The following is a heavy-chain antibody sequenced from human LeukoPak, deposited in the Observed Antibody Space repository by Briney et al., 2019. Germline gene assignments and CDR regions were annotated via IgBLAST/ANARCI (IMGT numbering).Heavy chain of an antibody. J-gene: IGHJ4*02. CDR1: GFTFDDYA. D-gene: IGHD5-18*01. CDR2: INWKSDSI. CDR3: AKGDTAMVTVGY. V-gene: IGHV3-9*01. Sequence: PGGSLRLSCVASGFTFDDYAMHWVRQAPGKGLEWVSGINWKSDSIGYADSVKGRFTISRDNAKNSLYLQMNSLRAEDTALYYCAKGDTAMVTVGYWGQGTLVTVSS.